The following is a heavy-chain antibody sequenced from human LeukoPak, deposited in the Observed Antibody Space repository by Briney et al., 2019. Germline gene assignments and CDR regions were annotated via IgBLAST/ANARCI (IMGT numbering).Heavy chain of an antibody. V-gene: IGHV3-11*01. Sequence: GGSLRLSCAASGFTFRDYYMSWIRQAPGKGLEGVSYISNSHTDIYYADSVKGRFTISRDNAKNSLFLQMNSLRAEDSAVYYCATYSISPRRAFDYWGQGTLVTVSS. D-gene: IGHD4-11*01. CDR2: ISNSHTDI. CDR3: ATYSISPRRAFDY. J-gene: IGHJ4*02. CDR1: GFTFRDYY.